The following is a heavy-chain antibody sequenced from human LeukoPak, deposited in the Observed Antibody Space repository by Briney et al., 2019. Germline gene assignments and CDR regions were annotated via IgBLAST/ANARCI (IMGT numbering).Heavy chain of an antibody. J-gene: IGHJ4*02. CDR2: INPNSGGT. CDR1: GYTFTGYY. V-gene: IGHV1-2*02. D-gene: IGHD1-26*01. CDR3: ARTPTIVGATSFDY. Sequence: ASVKVSCKASGYTFTGYYMHWVRQAPGQGLEWMGWINPNSGGTNYAQKFQGRVTMTRDTSISTAYMELSRLRSDDTAVYYCARTPTIVGATSFDYWGQGTLVTVSS.